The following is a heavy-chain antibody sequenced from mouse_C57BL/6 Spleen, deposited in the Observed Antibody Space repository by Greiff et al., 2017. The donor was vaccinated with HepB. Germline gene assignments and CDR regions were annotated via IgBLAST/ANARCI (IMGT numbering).Heavy chain of an antibody. D-gene: IGHD2-4*01. Sequence: VQLQQSGGDLVKPGGSLKLSCAASGFTFSSYGMSWVRQTPDKRLEWVATISSGGSYTYYPDSVKGRFTISRDNAKNTLYLQMSSLKSEDTAMYYCARDDWAYWGQGTLVTVSA. J-gene: IGHJ3*01. V-gene: IGHV5-6*01. CDR2: ISSGGSYT. CDR3: ARDDWAY. CDR1: GFTFSSYG.